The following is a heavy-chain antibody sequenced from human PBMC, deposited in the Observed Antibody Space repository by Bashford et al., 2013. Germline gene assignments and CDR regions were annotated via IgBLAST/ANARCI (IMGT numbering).Heavy chain of an antibody. V-gene: IGHV1-2*02. CDR3: ARDGPVVGVWNAFDV. D-gene: IGHD1-26*01. Sequence: WVRQAPGQGLEWMGWINPNPNSGATKYAEMFQGRVTMTRDTSISTAYMELSSLRSDDTAVYFCARDGPVVGVWNAFDVWGQGYSGHRVL. J-gene: IGHJ3*01. CDR2: INPNPNSGAT.